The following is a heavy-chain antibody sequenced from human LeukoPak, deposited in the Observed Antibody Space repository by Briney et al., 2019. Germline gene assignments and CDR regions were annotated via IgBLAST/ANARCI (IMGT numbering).Heavy chain of an antibody. CDR2: ISGSGGST. CDR1: GLTFSSYA. Sequence: GGSLRLSCAASGLTFSSYAMSWVRQAPGKGLEWVSAISGSGGSTYYADSVKGRFTISRDNSKNTLYLQMNSLRSEDTAVYYCARDYSSSFGNWFDPWGQGTLVTVSS. V-gene: IGHV3-23*01. D-gene: IGHD6-6*01. J-gene: IGHJ5*02. CDR3: ARDYSSSFGNWFDP.